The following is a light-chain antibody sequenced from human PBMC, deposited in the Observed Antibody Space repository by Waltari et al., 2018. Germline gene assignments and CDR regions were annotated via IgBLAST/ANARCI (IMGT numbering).Light chain of an antibody. V-gene: IGLV2-14*03. CDR3: TSYESGGTWV. J-gene: IGLJ3*02. Sequence: QSALTQPASVSGSPGQSITISCTGTSRHIGGYNYFSWYQQHPGKAPKVMIYDVIKRPSGVSNRFSGSKSGNTASLTISGLQADDEADYYCTSYESGGTWVFGGGTKVTV. CDR1: SRHIGGYNY. CDR2: DVI.